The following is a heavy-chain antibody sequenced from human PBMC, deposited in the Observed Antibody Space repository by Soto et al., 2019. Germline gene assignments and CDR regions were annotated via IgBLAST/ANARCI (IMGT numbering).Heavy chain of an antibody. Sequence: SETLSLTCTVSGGSINTYNLFWAWVRQPPGKGLEWIASIHYGGNAYYSPSLSTRVTISRDTSDNRVSLEMTSVTAADTAVYYCAAEYYYGGSDPRGRIDWGQGTLVTVSS. J-gene: IGHJ4*02. V-gene: IGHV4-39*07. D-gene: IGHD3-22*01. CDR3: AAEYYYGGSDPRGRID. CDR2: IHYGGNA. CDR1: GGSINTYNLF.